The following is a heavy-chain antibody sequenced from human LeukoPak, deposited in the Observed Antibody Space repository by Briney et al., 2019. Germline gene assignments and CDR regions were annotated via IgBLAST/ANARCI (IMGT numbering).Heavy chain of an antibody. CDR2: IYPGDSDT. D-gene: IGHD5-24*01. Sequence: GESLKISFEGSVYSFTNYWIGWGRQMSGKGLEWMGIIYPGDSDTRYSPSFQGQVTISADKSISTAYLQWSSLKASDTAMYYCATRGDVYGLDYWGQGTLVTVSS. CDR3: ATRGDVYGLDY. CDR1: VYSFTNYW. J-gene: IGHJ4*02. V-gene: IGHV5-51*01.